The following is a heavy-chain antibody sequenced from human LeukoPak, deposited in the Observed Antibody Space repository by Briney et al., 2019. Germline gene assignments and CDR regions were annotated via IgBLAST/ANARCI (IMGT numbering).Heavy chain of an antibody. D-gene: IGHD5-18*01. Sequence: APVKVSCKASGYTFISYEINWVRQATGQGLEWMGWMNPNSGNTGYAQKFQGRVTMTRDTSISTAYMELSRLRSDDTAVYYCARGSWIQLWNDYWGQGTLVTVSS. V-gene: IGHV1-8*02. J-gene: IGHJ4*02. CDR3: ARGSWIQLWNDY. CDR1: GYTFISYE. CDR2: MNPNSGNT.